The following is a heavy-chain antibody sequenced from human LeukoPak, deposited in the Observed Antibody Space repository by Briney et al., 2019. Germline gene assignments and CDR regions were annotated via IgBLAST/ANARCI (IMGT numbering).Heavy chain of an antibody. V-gene: IGHV3-21*01. CDR1: GFTFSSYT. Sequence: GGSLRLSCVVSGFTFSSYTMNGVRQAPGRGLEWVSSISSSGSYMFYADSVKGRFTISRDNAKNSLYLQMNSLRAEDTAVYYCARAPFYFDSSNYPYFDSWGQGTLVTVSS. D-gene: IGHD3-22*01. J-gene: IGHJ4*02. CDR3: ARAPFYFDSSNYPYFDS. CDR2: ISSSGSYM.